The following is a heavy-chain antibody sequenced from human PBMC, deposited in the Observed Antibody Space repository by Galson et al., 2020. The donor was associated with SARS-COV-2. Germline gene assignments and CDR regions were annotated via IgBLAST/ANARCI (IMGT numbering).Heavy chain of an antibody. CDR3: ARDSRLRIQLWFLNGAFDI. CDR1: GFTFSDYY. J-gene: IGHJ3*02. V-gene: IGHV3-11*05. Sequence: AGGSLRLSCAASGFTFSDYYLSWIRQAPGKGLEWVSYISSSSSYTNYADSVKGRFTISRDNAKNSLYLQMNSLRAEDTAVYYCARDSRLRIQLWFLNGAFDIWGQGTMVTVSS. CDR2: ISSSSSYT. D-gene: IGHD5-18*01.